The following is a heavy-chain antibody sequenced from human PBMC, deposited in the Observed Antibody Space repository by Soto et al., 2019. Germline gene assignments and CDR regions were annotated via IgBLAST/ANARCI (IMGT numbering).Heavy chain of an antibody. Sequence: QVQLQESGPELVKPSETLCLTCAVSGGSTRGFHWTWIRQPPGKGLEWIGNIHYSGTTNYNPSLQSRVTISVDTSKNQFFLKLSSVTAADTAVYYCARKTASLFDFWGQGTLVTVSS. CDR1: GGSTRGFH. CDR3: ARKTASLFDF. J-gene: IGHJ4*02. D-gene: IGHD2-21*02. CDR2: IHYSGTT. V-gene: IGHV4-59*01.